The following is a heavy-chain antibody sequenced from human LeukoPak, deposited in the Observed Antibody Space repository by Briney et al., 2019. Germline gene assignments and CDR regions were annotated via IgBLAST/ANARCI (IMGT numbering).Heavy chain of an antibody. J-gene: IGHJ4*02. V-gene: IGHV3-30*18. Sequence: GGSLRLSCAASGFTVSSNYMSWVRQAPGKGLEWVAVISYDGSNKYYADSVKGRFTISRDNSKNTLYLQMNSLRAEDTAVYYCAKDRYSGSYVDYWGQGTLVTVSS. CDR1: GFTVSSNY. CDR2: ISYDGSNK. D-gene: IGHD1-26*01. CDR3: AKDRYSGSYVDY.